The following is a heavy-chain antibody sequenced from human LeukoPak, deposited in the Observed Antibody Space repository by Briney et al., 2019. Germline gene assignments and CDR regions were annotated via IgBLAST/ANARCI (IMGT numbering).Heavy chain of an antibody. D-gene: IGHD3-10*01. Sequence: GGSLRLSCAASGFTFSSYSMNWVRQAPGKGLEWVSSISSSSSYIYYADPVKGRFTISRANAKNSLYLQMNSLRAEDTAVYYCAREQNHGSGSPPGYWGQGTLVTVSS. CDR2: ISSSSSYI. J-gene: IGHJ4*02. CDR1: GFTFSSYS. V-gene: IGHV3-21*01. CDR3: AREQNHGSGSPPGY.